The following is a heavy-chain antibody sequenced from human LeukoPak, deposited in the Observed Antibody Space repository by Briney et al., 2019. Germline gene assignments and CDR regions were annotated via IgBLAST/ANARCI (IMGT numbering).Heavy chain of an antibody. D-gene: IGHD6-19*01. V-gene: IGHV3-23*01. J-gene: IGHJ4*02. CDR1: GFIFSSYA. CDR2: ISGSGGNT. CDR3: AKSFSVGYSSGWYVAAYYFDY. Sequence: GGSLRLSCAASGFIFSSYAMSWVRQAPGKGLEWISAISGSGGNTYYTDSVKGRFTISRGNSRNTPHLQMNSLRDEDTAVYYCAKSFSVGYSSGWYVAAYYFDYWGQGTLVTVSS.